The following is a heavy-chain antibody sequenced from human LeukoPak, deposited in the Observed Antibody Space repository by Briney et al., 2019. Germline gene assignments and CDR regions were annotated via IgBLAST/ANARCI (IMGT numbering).Heavy chain of an antibody. V-gene: IGHV5-51*01. J-gene: IGHJ5*02. Sequence: GESLKISCQASGYSFTSSWIGWARQMPGKGLEWMAIINPGDSDTGYSPSFQGQVTISADKSISTVYLQWGSLKASDTAMCYCARQPGAGWFDPWGQGTLVTVSS. CDR1: GYSFTSSW. CDR3: ARQPGAGWFDP. CDR2: INPGDSDT. D-gene: IGHD3-10*01.